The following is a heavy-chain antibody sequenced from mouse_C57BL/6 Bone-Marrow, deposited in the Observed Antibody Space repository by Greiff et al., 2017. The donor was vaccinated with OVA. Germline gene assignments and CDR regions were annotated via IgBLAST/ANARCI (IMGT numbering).Heavy chain of an antibody. CDR2: IGPDNGDT. CDR1: GFNIKDDY. Sequence: VQLQQSGAELVRPGASVKLSCTASGFNIKDDYMHWVKERPEQGLEWIGWIGPDNGDTEYASKFQGKATITADTSSNTVYLHLSSLTSEDTAVYYWTTYRYWGQGTTLTVSS. V-gene: IGHV14-4*01. J-gene: IGHJ2*01. CDR3: TTYRY.